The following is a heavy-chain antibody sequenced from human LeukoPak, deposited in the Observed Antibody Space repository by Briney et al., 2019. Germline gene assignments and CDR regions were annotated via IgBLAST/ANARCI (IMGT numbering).Heavy chain of an antibody. Sequence: GGSLRLSCAASGFTFSSSAMSWVRQAPGKGLEWVAVISYDGSNKYYADSVKGRFTISRDNSKNTLYLQMNSLRAEDTAVYYCARDLKLETYYYYYGMDVWGQGTTVTVSS. CDR1: GFTFSSSA. D-gene: IGHD1-1*01. J-gene: IGHJ6*02. V-gene: IGHV3-30-3*01. CDR3: ARDLKLETYYYYYGMDV. CDR2: ISYDGSNK.